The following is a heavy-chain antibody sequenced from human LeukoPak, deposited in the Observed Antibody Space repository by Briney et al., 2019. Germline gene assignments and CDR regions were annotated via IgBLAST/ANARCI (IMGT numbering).Heavy chain of an antibody. D-gene: IGHD2-8*01. V-gene: IGHV1-2*02. CDR3: ARGRRYCTNGVCHQGAFDI. CDR1: GYTFTGYY. CDR2: INPNSGGT. Sequence: ASVKVSCKASGYTFTGYYMHWVRQAPGQGLEWVGWINPNSGGTNYAQKFQGRVTMTRDTSISTAYMELGRLRSDDTAVYYCARGRRYCTNGVCHQGAFDIWGQGTMVTVSS. J-gene: IGHJ3*02.